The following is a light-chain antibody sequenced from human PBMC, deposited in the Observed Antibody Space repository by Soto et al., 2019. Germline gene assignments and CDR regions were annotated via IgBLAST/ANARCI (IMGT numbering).Light chain of an antibody. Sequence: DIQMTQSPSSLSTSLRDRVTITCRASQSISSYLNWYQQKPGKAPKLLIYAASSLQSGVPSRFSGSGSGADFTLTISSLQPEDFATYYCQQSYSIPYTFGQGTRLEI. CDR3: QQSYSIPYT. CDR1: QSISSY. V-gene: IGKV1-39*01. J-gene: IGKJ5*01. CDR2: AAS.